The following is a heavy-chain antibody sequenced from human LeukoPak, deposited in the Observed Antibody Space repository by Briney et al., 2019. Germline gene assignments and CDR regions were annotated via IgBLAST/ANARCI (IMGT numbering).Heavy chain of an antibody. V-gene: IGHV3-74*01. CDR1: GFTFSSYE. CDR3: ARDRGTRGAFDI. Sequence: PTGGSLRLSCAASGFTFSSYEMNWVRQAPGKGLVWVSRINSDGSSTSYADSVKGRFTISRDNAKNTLYLQMNSLRAEDTAVYYCARDRGTRGAFDIWGQGTMVTVSS. D-gene: IGHD3-16*01. J-gene: IGHJ3*02. CDR2: INSDGSST.